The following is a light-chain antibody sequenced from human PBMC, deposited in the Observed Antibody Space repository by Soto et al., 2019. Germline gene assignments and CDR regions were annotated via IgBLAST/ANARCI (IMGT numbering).Light chain of an antibody. J-gene: IGLJ1*01. CDR3: QTWGTGIHV. CDR1: SGHSSYA. Sequence: QLVLTQSPSASASPGASVKLTCTLSSGHSSYAIAWHQQQPEKGPRYLMKLNSDGSHSKGDGIPDRFSGSSSGAERYLIISSLQSEDEADYYCQTWGTGIHVFGTGTKVTVL. V-gene: IGLV4-69*01. CDR2: LNSDGSH.